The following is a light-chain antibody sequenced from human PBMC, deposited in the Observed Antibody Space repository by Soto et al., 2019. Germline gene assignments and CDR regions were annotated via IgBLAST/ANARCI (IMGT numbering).Light chain of an antibody. CDR3: LQHSTYPLT. V-gene: IGKV1-17*01. J-gene: IGKJ1*01. Sequence: DIQMTQFPSSLSASVGDRVTITCRASQGVRIDLGWYQQKPGKAPKRLIYVASSLQSGVPSRFSGSGSGTEFTLAISSLQPEDSATFYCLQHSTYPLTFGQGTKVEIK. CDR1: QGVRID. CDR2: VAS.